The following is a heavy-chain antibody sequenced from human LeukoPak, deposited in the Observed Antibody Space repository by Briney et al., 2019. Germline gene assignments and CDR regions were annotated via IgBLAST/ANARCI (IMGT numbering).Heavy chain of an antibody. D-gene: IGHD2-2*02. J-gene: IGHJ6*03. V-gene: IGHV4-4*07. CDR1: GGSISSYY. CDR2: IYTSGST. Sequence: SETLSLTCTVSGGSISSYYWSWIRQPAGKGLEWIGRIYTSGSTNYNPSLKSRVTMSVDTSKNQFSLKLSSVTAADTAVYYCARSRVETDIVVVPAARPRLYYYYMDVWGKGTTVTVS. CDR3: ARSRVETDIVVVPAARPRLYYYYMDV.